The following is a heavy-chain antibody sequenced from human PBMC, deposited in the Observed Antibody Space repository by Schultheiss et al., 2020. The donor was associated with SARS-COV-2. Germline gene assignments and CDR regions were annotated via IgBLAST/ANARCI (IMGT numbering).Heavy chain of an antibody. V-gene: IGHV3-30*03. CDR2: ISYDGSNK. D-gene: IGHD2-15*01. Sequence: GGSLRLSCAASGFTFSSYGMHWVRQAPGKGLEWVAVISYDGSNKYYADSVKGRFTISRDNSKNTLYLQMNSLRAEDTAVYYCARKPLYCSGGSCYLRAAFDIWGQGTMVTVSS. CDR3: ARKPLYCSGGSCYLRAAFDI. CDR1: GFTFSSYG. J-gene: IGHJ3*02.